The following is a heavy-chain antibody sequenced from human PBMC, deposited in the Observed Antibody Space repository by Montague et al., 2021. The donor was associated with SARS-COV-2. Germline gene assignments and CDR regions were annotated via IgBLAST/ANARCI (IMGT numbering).Heavy chain of an antibody. V-gene: IGHV3-30-3*01. D-gene: IGHD3-10*01. CDR2: TSYDGSNK. Sequence: SLRLSCAASGITFSSYAMHWVRQAPGKGLEWVAVTSYDGSNKYYADPVKGRFTISRDNSKNTLYLQMNSLRAEDTAVYYCAREGLSGSYYGFLDYWGQGTLVTVSS. CDR1: GITFSSYA. J-gene: IGHJ4*02. CDR3: AREGLSGSYYGFLDY.